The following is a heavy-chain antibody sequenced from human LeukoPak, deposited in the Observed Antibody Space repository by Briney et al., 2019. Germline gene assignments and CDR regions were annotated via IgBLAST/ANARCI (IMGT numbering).Heavy chain of an antibody. Sequence: GGSLRLSCSASGFTVSSNYMSWVRQAPGKGLEWVSVIYGGGSTYYAEFVKGRFTIFRDNSKNMFYLQMNSLRAEDTAVYYCATRGRGSGRSYWGQGTLVTVSS. CDR1: GFTVSSNY. CDR2: IYGGGST. V-gene: IGHV3-53*01. D-gene: IGHD6-19*01. J-gene: IGHJ4*02. CDR3: ATRGRGSGRSY.